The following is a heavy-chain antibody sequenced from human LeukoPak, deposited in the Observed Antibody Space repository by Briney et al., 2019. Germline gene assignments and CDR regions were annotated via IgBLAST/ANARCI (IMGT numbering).Heavy chain of an antibody. CDR3: TEDRGRPRVATTLYYFDY. J-gene: IGHJ4*02. Sequence: GGSLRLSCAASGFTFSGYGVHWVRQAPGKGLGWVAVILYDGSNQYYADSVKGRFTISRDNSKNTLYLQMNSLRAEDTAVYYCTEDRGRPRVATTLYYFDYWGQGTLVTVSS. V-gene: IGHV3-33*06. CDR2: ILYDGSNQ. CDR1: GFTFSGYG. D-gene: IGHD5-12*01.